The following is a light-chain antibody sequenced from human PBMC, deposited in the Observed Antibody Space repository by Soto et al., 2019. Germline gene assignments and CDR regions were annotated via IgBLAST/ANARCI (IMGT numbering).Light chain of an antibody. Sequence: IVLTQSPGTLSLSPGERATLSCKSSQRVSRSNIGWYQQKPGQAPSLLISGATKRTTGVPDRFSGSGSDTEFTLIISRLEPEEFAVYYCHHYGSTLLPFGGGTKVDIK. V-gene: IGKV3-20*01. CDR3: HHYGSTLLP. CDR1: QRVSRSN. CDR2: GAT. J-gene: IGKJ4*01.